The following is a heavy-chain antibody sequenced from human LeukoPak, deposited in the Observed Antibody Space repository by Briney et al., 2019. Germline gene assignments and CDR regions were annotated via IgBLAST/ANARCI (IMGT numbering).Heavy chain of an antibody. Sequence: GSLRLSCAASGFCFNNYAMSWVRRAPGKGLECIGSIYYSGSTYYNPSLKSRVTISVDTSKNQFSLKLSSVTAADTAVYYCARGIAYYYDRSGYGNDAFDIWGQGTMVTVSS. V-gene: IGHV4-39*07. D-gene: IGHD3-22*01. CDR2: IYYSGST. CDR3: ARGIAYYYDRSGYGNDAFDI. CDR1: GFCFNNYA. J-gene: IGHJ3*02.